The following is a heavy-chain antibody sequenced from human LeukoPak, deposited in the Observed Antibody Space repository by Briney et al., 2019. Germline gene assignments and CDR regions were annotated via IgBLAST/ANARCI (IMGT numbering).Heavy chain of an antibody. D-gene: IGHD3-10*01. CDR1: GGSFSGYY. CDR3: ARQDPYYGSGSYYLH. CDR2: INHSGST. J-gene: IGHJ4*02. V-gene: IGHV4-34*01. Sequence: SETLSLTCAVYGGSFSGYYWSWIRQPPGKGLEWIGEINHSGSTNYNPSLKSRVTISVDTSKNQFSLKQSSVTAADTAVYYCARQDPYYGSGSYYLHWGQGTLVTVSS.